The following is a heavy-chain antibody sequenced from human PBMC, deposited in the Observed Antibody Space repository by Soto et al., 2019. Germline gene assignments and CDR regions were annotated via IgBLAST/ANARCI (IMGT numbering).Heavy chain of an antibody. J-gene: IGHJ4*02. Sequence: QVQLVESGGGVVQPGRSLRLSCAASGFTFSSYGMHWVRQAPGKGLEWVAVISYDGSNKYYADSVKGRFTISRDNSKNTLYLQMNSLRAEDTAVYYCAKDRGYSNYVAPLGPLRNFDYWGQGTLVTVSS. CDR3: AKDRGYSNYVAPLGPLRNFDY. CDR1: GFTFSSYG. CDR2: ISYDGSNK. V-gene: IGHV3-30*18. D-gene: IGHD4-4*01.